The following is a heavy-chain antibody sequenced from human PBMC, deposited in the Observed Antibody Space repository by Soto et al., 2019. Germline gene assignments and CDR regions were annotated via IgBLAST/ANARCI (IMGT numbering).Heavy chain of an antibody. CDR2: ISAYNGNT. D-gene: IGHD3-3*01. Sequence: GASVKVSCKASGYTFTSYGISWVRQAPGQGLEWMGWISAYNGNTNYAQKLQGRVTMTTDTSTSTAYMELRSLRSDDTAVYYCARVLRLDDFWSGPANYGMDVWGQGTTVTVSS. CDR3: ARVLRLDDFWSGPANYGMDV. J-gene: IGHJ6*02. CDR1: GYTFTSYG. V-gene: IGHV1-18*01.